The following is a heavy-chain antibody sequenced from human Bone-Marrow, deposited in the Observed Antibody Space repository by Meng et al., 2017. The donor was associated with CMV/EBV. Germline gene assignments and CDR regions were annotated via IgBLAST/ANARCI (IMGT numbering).Heavy chain of an antibody. CDR1: GYSCASCW. V-gene: IGHV5-51*01. CDR3: ARYYYDSSGYWGYFDY. Sequence: GYSCASCWIGWVRQMPGKGLEWMRILYPGDSDTRYSTSFQGQVTISADKSISTAYLQWSSLKASDTAMYYCARYYYDSSGYWGYFDYWGQGTLVTVSS. J-gene: IGHJ4*02. D-gene: IGHD3-22*01. CDR2: LYPGDSDT.